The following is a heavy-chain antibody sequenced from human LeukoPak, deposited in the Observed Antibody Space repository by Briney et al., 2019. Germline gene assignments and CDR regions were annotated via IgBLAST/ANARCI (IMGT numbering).Heavy chain of an antibody. D-gene: IGHD6-19*01. J-gene: IGHJ3*02. CDR2: IYYSGST. V-gene: IGHV4-59*08. CDR1: GGSISSYY. CDR3: AGSLGGWSAFDI. Sequence: SETLSLTCTVSGGSISSYYWSWIRQPPGKGLEWIGYIYYSGSTNYNPSLKSRVTISVDTSKNQFSLKLSSVTAADTAVYYCAGSLGGWSAFDIWGQGTMVTVSS.